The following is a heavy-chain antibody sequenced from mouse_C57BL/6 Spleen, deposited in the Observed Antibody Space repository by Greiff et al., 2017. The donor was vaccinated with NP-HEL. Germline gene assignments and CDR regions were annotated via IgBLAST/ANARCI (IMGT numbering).Heavy chain of an antibody. V-gene: IGHV1-15*01. CDR2: IDPETGGT. D-gene: IGHD1-1*01. CDR1: GYTFTDYE. CDR3: AGWYVRSPYYVDY. Sequence: VQLQESGAELVRPGASVTLSCKASGYTFTDYEMHWVKQTPVHGLEWIGAIDPETGGTAYNQKFKGKAILTADKSSSTAYMELRSLTSEDSAVYYCAGWYVRSPYYVDYWGQGTTLTVSS. J-gene: IGHJ2*01.